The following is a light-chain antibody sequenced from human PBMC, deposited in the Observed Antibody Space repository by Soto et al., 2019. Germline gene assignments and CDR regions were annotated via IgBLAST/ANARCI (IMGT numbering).Light chain of an antibody. J-gene: IGKJ1*01. V-gene: IGKV3-11*01. CDR2: GAS. CDR3: QQYGSSPRT. Sequence: EIVLTQSPATLSLSPGERATLSCRASQSVSSSLAWYQQKPGQAPRLLIYGASNGAAGIPARFSGTGSGTDFTLTISSLEPDDFAVYYCQQYGSSPRTFGQGTKVEIK. CDR1: QSVSSS.